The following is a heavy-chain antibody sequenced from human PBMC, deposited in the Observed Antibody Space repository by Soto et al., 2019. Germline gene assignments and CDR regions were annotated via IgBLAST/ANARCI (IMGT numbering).Heavy chain of an antibody. CDR1: GGTFSSYA. Sequence: GASVKVSCKASGGTFSSYAISWVRQAPGQGLEWMGGIIPIFGTANYAQKFQGRVTITADESTSTAYMELSSLRSEDTAVYYCARDLGDIVVVPAAAGGNNWFDPWGQGTLVTVSS. V-gene: IGHV1-69*13. CDR3: ARDLGDIVVVPAAAGGNNWFDP. J-gene: IGHJ5*02. CDR2: IIPIFGTA. D-gene: IGHD2-2*01.